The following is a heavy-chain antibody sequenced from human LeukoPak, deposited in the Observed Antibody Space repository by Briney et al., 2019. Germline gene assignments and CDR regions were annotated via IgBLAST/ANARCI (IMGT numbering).Heavy chain of an antibody. CDR2: IYYSGGT. CDR1: GGSISSYY. J-gene: IGHJ5*02. Sequence: SETLSLTCTVSGGSISSYYWSWIRQPPGKGLEWIGYIYYSGGTDYNPSLKGRVTISVDTSKNQFSLKLSSVTAADTAVYYCAREGNWFDPWGQGTLVTVSS. CDR3: AREGNWFDP. V-gene: IGHV4-59*01.